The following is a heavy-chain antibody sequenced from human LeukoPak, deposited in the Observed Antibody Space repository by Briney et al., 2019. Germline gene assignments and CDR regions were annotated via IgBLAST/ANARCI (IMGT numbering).Heavy chain of an antibody. CDR2: IKEDGSEK. CDR1: GFXFSDXW. Sequence: SLRLSCAASGFXFSDXWMSXVRQAPGKGLEWVGNIKEDGSEKNCVDSVKGRFTISRDNAKNSLYLQMNSLRAEDTAVYYCARDAKWFDPWGQGTLVTVSS. J-gene: IGHJ5*02. V-gene: IGHV3-7*03. CDR3: ARDAKWFDP.